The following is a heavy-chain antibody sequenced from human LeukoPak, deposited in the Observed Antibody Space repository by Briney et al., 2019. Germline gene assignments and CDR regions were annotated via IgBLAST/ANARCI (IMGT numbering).Heavy chain of an antibody. Sequence: GRSLRLPCAASGFTFATYAISWVRQAPGKGLEWVSAITESGGITYYADSVKGRFTISRDNSNNTLYLQMNSLRAEDTAVYYCAKDHDPYYYDSFDYWGQGTLVTVSS. J-gene: IGHJ4*02. CDR2: ITESGGIT. CDR3: AKDHDPYYYDSFDY. CDR1: GFTFATYA. V-gene: IGHV3-23*01. D-gene: IGHD3-22*01.